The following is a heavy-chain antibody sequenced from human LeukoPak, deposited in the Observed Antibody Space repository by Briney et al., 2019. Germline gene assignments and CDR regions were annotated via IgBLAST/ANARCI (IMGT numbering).Heavy chain of an antibody. D-gene: IGHD2-21*02. J-gene: IGHJ4*02. V-gene: IGHV3-7*01. Sequence: PGGSLRLSCAASGFSLSRFGMHWVRQAPGKGLEWVANIKQDGSEKFYVDSVKGRFTISRDNAKNSLYLQMNSLRAEDTAVYYCAEGVGSAINYWGQGTLVTVSS. CDR1: GFSLSRFG. CDR2: IKQDGSEK. CDR3: AEGVGSAINY.